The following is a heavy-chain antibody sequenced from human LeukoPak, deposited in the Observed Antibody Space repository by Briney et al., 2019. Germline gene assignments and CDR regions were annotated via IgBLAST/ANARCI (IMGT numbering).Heavy chain of an antibody. D-gene: IGHD3-3*01. CDR2: ISSRGSTI. J-gene: IGHJ6*03. CDR3: ARVSQYYDFWSGYWGIYYYYMDV. Sequence: GGSLRLSCAASGFTFSSYDVNWVRQAPGKGLEWVSYISSRGSTIYYADSVKGRFTISRDNAKNSLYLQMNSLRAEDTAVYYCARVSQYYDFWSGYWGIYYYYMDVWGKGTTVTVSS. CDR1: GFTFSSYD. V-gene: IGHV3-48*03.